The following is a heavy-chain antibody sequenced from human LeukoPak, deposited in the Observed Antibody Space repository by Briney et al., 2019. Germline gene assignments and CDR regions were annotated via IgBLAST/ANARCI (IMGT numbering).Heavy chain of an antibody. CDR2: IYPSGST. J-gene: IGHJ4*02. Sequence: SETLSLTCTVSGGSISSNNYYWNWIRQPAGKGLEWIGRIYPSGSTNYNPSLKSRVTISVDTSKNQFSLKLSSVTAADTAVYYCARDSVGASDYWGQGTLVTVSS. CDR3: ARDSVGASDY. CDR1: GGSISSNNYY. V-gene: IGHV4-61*02. D-gene: IGHD1-26*01.